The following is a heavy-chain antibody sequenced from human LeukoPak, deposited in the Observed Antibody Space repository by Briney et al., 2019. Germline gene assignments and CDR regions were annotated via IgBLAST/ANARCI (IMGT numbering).Heavy chain of an antibody. Sequence: GASVTVSCKASGYTFTSYGISWVRQAPGQGLEWMGWISAYNGNTNYAQKLQGRVTMTTDTSTSTAYMELRSLRSDDTAVYYCARDFVEGYSYGYSPYYYYMDVWGKGTTVTVSS. V-gene: IGHV1-18*01. J-gene: IGHJ6*03. CDR1: GYTFTSYG. CDR3: ARDFVEGYSYGYSPYYYYMDV. D-gene: IGHD5-18*01. CDR2: ISAYNGNT.